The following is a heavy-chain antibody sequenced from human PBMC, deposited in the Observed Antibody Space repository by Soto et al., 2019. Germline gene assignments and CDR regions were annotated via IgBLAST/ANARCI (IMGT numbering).Heavy chain of an antibody. Sequence: QLLQSGGGLVQPGGSLTLSCAESGFTFGTTDMSWVRKAPGEGLEWVSTIDGSGGITYYADSVKGRFTIARDTSWNTVYLQMNSLRGDDTALYYCVKNSGGFNTWGQGALVTVSS. CDR1: GFTFGTTD. CDR2: IDGSGGIT. V-gene: IGHV3-23*01. CDR3: VKNSGGFNT. J-gene: IGHJ5*02. D-gene: IGHD3-10*01.